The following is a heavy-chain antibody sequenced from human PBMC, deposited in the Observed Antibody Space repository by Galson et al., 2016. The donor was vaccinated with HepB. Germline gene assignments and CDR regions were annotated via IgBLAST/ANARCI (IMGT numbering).Heavy chain of an antibody. Sequence: TLSLTCTVSGGSISSSRSSWGWLRQPPGKGLEWIGYIYYSGSTYHSPSLKSRVTISVDTSKNQFSLKLNSVTAADKAVYYCARGSAFGGVDNWGQGTLVTVSS. CDR1: GGSISSSRSS. D-gene: IGHD3-16*01. V-gene: IGHV4-30-4*08. J-gene: IGHJ4*02. CDR3: ARGSAFGGVDN. CDR2: IYYSGST.